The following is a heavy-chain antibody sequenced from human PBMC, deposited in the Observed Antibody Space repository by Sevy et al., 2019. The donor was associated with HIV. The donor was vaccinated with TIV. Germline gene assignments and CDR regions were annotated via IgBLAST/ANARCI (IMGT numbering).Heavy chain of an antibody. V-gene: IGHV1-18*01. CDR3: ARMISAAPPLDY. CDR2: ISAYNGNT. Sequence: AAVKVSCKASGYTFTSYGISWVGQAPGQGLEWMGWISAYNGNTNYAQKLQGRVTMTTDTSTSTAYMELRSLRSDDTAVYYCARMISAAPPLDYWGQGTLVTVSS. D-gene: IGHD6-13*01. J-gene: IGHJ4*02. CDR1: GYTFTSYG.